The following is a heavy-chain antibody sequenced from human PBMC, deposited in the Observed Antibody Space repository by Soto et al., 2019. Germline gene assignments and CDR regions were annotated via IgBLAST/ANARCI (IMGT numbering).Heavy chain of an antibody. Sequence: SSETLSLTCTVSGGSVTSDEDYWTWIRQSPGKGLEWIGYISNSGSTNYNPSLKSRVTISVDTSKNQFSLKLSSVTAADTAVYYCARGVVATISRVSWFDPWGQGTLVTVSS. J-gene: IGHJ5*02. CDR1: GGSVTSDEDY. D-gene: IGHD5-12*01. V-gene: IGHV4-61*08. CDR3: ARGVVATISRVSWFDP. CDR2: ISNSGST.